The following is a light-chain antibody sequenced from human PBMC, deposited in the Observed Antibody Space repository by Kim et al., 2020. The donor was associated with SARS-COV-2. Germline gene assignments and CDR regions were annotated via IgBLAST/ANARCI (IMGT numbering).Light chain of an antibody. J-gene: IGKJ3*01. V-gene: IGKV1-39*01. CDR2: AAS. CDR1: QNINSQ. CDR3: QQTYISPVT. Sequence: ASVGDRVTITCRTSQNINSQLNWYHQKPGRAPQLLIYAASTLQGEVPSRFSGSGSKTDFTLTISSLQPEDFATYFCQQTYISPVTFGPVTKVDIK.